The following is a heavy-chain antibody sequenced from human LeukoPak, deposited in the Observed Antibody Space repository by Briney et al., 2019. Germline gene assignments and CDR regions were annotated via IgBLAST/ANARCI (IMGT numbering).Heavy chain of an antibody. Sequence: GASVKVSCKASGYTFTSHYMHWVRQAPEQGLEWMGIINPSGGSTSYAQKFQGRVTMTRDTSISTAYMELSRLRSDDTAVYYCARDAIALYYYYYMDVWGKGTTVTVSS. J-gene: IGHJ6*03. D-gene: IGHD2-21*01. CDR3: ARDAIALYYYYYMDV. V-gene: IGHV1-46*01. CDR1: GYTFTSHY. CDR2: INPSGGST.